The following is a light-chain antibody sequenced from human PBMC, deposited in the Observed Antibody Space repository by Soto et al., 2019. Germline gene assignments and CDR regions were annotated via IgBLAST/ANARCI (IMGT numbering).Light chain of an antibody. Sequence: QSALPQPPSASGSRGQSVTISCTGTSSDVGGYNYVSWYQQHPGKAPKLMIYEVSKRPSGVPDRFSGSKSGNTASLTVSGLQPEDEADYYCSSYAGSNNLGVFGGGTKLTVL. J-gene: IGLJ3*02. V-gene: IGLV2-8*01. CDR3: SSYAGSNNLGV. CDR2: EVS. CDR1: SSDVGGYNY.